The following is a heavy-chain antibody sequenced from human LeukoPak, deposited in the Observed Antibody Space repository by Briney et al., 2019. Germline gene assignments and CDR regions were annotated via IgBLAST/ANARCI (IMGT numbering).Heavy chain of an antibody. V-gene: IGHV1-2*02. CDR1: GYTFIGYY. CDR2: INPNGGRI. CDR3: ARDQRLVAGTFYFDY. J-gene: IGHJ4*02. D-gene: IGHD6-19*01. Sequence: GASVKVSCTASGYTFIGYYIHWVRQAPGQGLEWMGWINPNGGRINYAQKFQGRVTMTRDTSISTAYMELSSLRSDDSAVYYCARDQRLVAGTFYFDYWGQGTLVTVSS.